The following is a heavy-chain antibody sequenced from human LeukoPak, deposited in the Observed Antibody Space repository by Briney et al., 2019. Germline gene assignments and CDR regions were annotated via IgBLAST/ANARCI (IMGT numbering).Heavy chain of an antibody. CDR1: GYTFDDYA. CDR3: AKGHTYGLGESYLDF. V-gene: IGHV3-9*01. Sequence: GGSLRLSCEASGYTFDDYAMHWVRQAPGKGLEWVSGISWNSGSIGYADSVKGRFSISRDNGKNSLYLQMDSLATEDTALYYCAKGHTYGLGESYLDFWGQGTLVSVSS. CDR2: ISWNSGSI. J-gene: IGHJ4*02. D-gene: IGHD5-18*01.